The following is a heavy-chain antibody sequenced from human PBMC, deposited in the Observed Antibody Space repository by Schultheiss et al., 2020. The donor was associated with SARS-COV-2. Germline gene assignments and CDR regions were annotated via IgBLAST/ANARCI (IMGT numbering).Heavy chain of an antibody. Sequence: GGSLRLSCAASGFTFSSYWMSWVRQAPGKGLEWVSSISSSSSYIYYADSVKGRFTISRDNSKNTLYLQMNSLRAEDTAVYYCARDQRSYMDVWGKGTTVTVSS. J-gene: IGHJ6*03. V-gene: IGHV3-21*01. CDR2: ISSSSSYI. CDR3: ARDQRSYMDV. CDR1: GFTFSSYW.